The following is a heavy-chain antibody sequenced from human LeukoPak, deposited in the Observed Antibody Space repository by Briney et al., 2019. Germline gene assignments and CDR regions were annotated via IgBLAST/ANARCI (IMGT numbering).Heavy chain of an antibody. CDR2: IYYSGST. D-gene: IGHD3-10*01. CDR3: ARVGYSSSGNYYNDRGAFDY. Sequence: PSETLSLTCTVSGGSISSYYWSWIRQPPGKGLEWIGYIYYSGSTNYNPSLKSRVTISVDTSKNQSSLKLSSVTAADTAVYYCARVGYSSSGNYYNDRGAFDYWGQGTLVTVSS. V-gene: IGHV4-59*01. CDR1: GGSISSYY. J-gene: IGHJ4*02.